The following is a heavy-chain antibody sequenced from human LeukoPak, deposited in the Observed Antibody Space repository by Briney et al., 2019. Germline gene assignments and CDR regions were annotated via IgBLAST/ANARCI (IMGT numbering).Heavy chain of an antibody. V-gene: IGHV3-48*02. CDR3: ARDGSGTEGYYYYGMDV. J-gene: IGHJ6*02. CDR2: ISSSSSTI. D-gene: IGHD1/OR15-1a*01. Sequence: GGSLRLSCAASGFTFSSYAMSWVRQAPGKGLEWVSYISSSSSTIYYADSVKGRFTISRDNAKNSLYLQMNSLRDEDTAVYYCARDGSGTEGYYYYGMDVWGQGTTVTVSS. CDR1: GFTFSSYA.